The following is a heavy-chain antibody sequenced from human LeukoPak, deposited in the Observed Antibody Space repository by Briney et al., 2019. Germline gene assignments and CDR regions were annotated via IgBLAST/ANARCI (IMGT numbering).Heavy chain of an antibody. CDR3: TTAAGDYYDTSGYFFDY. CDR2: ISSSSSYK. V-gene: IGHV3-21*04. Sequence: PGGSLRLSCAASGFTFSSYGMSWVRQAPGKELEWVSYISSSSSYKYYADSVKGRFTVSRDNAKHSLYLQMNSLRAEDTAVYYCTTAAGDYYDTSGYFFDYWGQGTLVTVSS. D-gene: IGHD3-22*01. CDR1: GFTFSSYG. J-gene: IGHJ4*02.